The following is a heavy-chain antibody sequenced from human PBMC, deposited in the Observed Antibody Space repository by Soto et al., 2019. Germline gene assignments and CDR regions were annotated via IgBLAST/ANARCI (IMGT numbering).Heavy chain of an antibody. CDR1: GFTFSSYS. CDR2: ISSSSSYI. Sequence: EVQLVESGGGLVKPGGSLRLSCAASGFTFSSYSMNWVRQAPGKGLEWVSSISSSSSYIYYADSVKGRFTISRDNAKNSRYLQINSLRAADTAVYYCAHETVSSGSWDYWGQGPLVTVSS. J-gene: IGHJ4*02. V-gene: IGHV3-21*01. CDR3: AHETVSSGSWDY. D-gene: IGHD6-19*01.